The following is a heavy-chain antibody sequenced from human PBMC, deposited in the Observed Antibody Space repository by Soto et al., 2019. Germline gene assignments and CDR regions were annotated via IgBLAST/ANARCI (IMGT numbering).Heavy chain of an antibody. D-gene: IGHD4-4*01. J-gene: IGHJ4*02. V-gene: IGHV1-3*01. CDR1: GYTFTSYA. CDR3: ARLNTVSKRGIDY. Sequence: ASVKVSCKPSGYTFTSYAMQWVRQAPGQRLEWMGWINAGNGNTKYSQKFQGRVTITRDTSASTAYMELSSLRSEDTAVYYCARLNTVSKRGIDYWGQGTLVTVSS. CDR2: INAGNGNT.